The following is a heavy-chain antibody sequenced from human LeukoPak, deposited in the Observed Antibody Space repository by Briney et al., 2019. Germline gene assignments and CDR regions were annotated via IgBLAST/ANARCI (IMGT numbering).Heavy chain of an antibody. J-gene: IGHJ4*02. V-gene: IGHV4-34*01. D-gene: IGHD3-10*01. CDR2: INHSGST. Sequence: SETLSLTCTVSGGSISGYYWSWIRQPPGKGLEWIGEINHSGSTNYNPSLKSRVTISVDTSKNQFSLKLSSVTAADTAVYYCARGHNYYGSGSYRYWGQGTLVTVSS. CDR1: GGSISGYY. CDR3: ARGHNYYGSGSYRY.